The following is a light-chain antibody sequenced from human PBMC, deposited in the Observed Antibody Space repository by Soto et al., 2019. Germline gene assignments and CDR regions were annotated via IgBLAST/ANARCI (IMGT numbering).Light chain of an antibody. J-gene: IGKJ2*01. V-gene: IGKV3-20*01. CDR1: QSVNNNY. CDR3: QQYGNSPYT. Sequence: EIVLTQSPGTLSLSPGERTTLSCRASQSVNNNYLAWYQQKPGQAPRPLIYGASSRATGIPDRFSGSGSGTDFTLTISRLEPEDFAVYYCQQYGNSPYTFGQGTKLEIK. CDR2: GAS.